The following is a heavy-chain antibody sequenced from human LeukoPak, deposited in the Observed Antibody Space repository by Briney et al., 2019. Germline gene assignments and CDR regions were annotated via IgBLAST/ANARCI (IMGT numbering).Heavy chain of an antibody. Sequence: PSETLSLTCAVSGGPLTSYYWSWIRQPPGKGLEWIGFIYYRGSTNYNPSLESRVTISVDTSKNQFSLKLSSVTAADTAVYYCAREGYQPLLYPYYYGMDVWGQGTTVTVSS. D-gene: IGHD2-2*02. CDR2: IYYRGST. V-gene: IGHV4-59*01. CDR1: GGPLTSYY. J-gene: IGHJ6*02. CDR3: AREGYQPLLYPYYYGMDV.